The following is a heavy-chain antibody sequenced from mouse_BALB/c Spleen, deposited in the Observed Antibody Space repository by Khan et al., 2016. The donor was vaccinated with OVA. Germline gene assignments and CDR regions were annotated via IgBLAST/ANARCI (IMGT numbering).Heavy chain of an antibody. CDR1: GYIFTSYW. Sequence: VQLQQSGAELVRPGASVTLSCTTSGYIFTSYWIHWVKQRSGQGLEWIARLYPGTDNTYYNEKLKDKATLTADKSTITAYMQLSSLKSEDSAVYFCAREEALYYFDDWGQGTTLTVSS. J-gene: IGHJ2*01. V-gene: IGHV1S132*01. CDR2: LYPGTDNT. D-gene: IGHD3-2*02. CDR3: AREEALYYFDD.